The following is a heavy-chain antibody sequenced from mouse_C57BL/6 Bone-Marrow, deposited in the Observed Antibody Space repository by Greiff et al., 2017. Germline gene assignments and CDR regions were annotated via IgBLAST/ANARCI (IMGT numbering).Heavy chain of an antibody. CDR3: APANYYGSSYYFDY. J-gene: IGHJ2*01. CDR1: GYSFTDYN. Sequence: VQLQQSGPELVKPGASVKISCKASGYSFTDYNMNWVKQSNGKSLEWIGVINPNYGTTSYNQKFKGKATLTVDQSSSTAYMQLNSLTSEDSAVYYCAPANYYGSSYYFDYWGQGTTLTVSS. V-gene: IGHV1-39*01. D-gene: IGHD1-1*01. CDR2: INPNYGTT.